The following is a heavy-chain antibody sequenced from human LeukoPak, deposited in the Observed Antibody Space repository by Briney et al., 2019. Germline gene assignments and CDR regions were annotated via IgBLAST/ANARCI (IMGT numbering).Heavy chain of an antibody. V-gene: IGHV3-20*01. J-gene: IGHJ4*02. CDR2: INWNGGST. CDR1: GFTFDDYG. Sequence: PGGSLSLSCAASGFTFDDYGMSWVRQAPGKGLEWVSGINWNGGSTGYADSVKGRFTISRDNAKNSLYLQMSSLRAEDTALYHCARDVGYSYGSAPDYWGQGTLVTVSS. D-gene: IGHD5-18*01. CDR3: ARDVGYSYGSAPDY.